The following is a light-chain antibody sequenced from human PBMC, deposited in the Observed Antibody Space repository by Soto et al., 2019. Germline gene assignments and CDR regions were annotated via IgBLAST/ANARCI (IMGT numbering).Light chain of an antibody. CDR3: QQYGSSPVT. CDR2: GAS. CDR1: QSVRSN. Sequence: EVVMTQSPATLSVSPGERATLSCRASQSVRSNFAWYQQKPGQAPRLLIYGASTRATGVPSRFSGSGSGTEFTFTISSLQSEDFAVYYCQQYGSSPVTFGQGTKVDIK. V-gene: IGKV3-15*01. J-gene: IGKJ1*01.